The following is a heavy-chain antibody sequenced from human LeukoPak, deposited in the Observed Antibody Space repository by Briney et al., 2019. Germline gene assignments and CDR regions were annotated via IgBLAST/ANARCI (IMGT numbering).Heavy chain of an antibody. Sequence: RGSLRLSCAASGFTFSSYGMHWVRQAPGKGLEWVAVIWNDGSNKYYADSVKGRFTISRDNSKNTLYLQMNSLRAEGTAVYYCARIHSLYYYDSSGYGAFDIWGQGTMVTVSS. CDR3: ARIHSLYYYDSSGYGAFDI. J-gene: IGHJ3*02. V-gene: IGHV3-33*01. D-gene: IGHD3-22*01. CDR2: IWNDGSNK. CDR1: GFTFSSYG.